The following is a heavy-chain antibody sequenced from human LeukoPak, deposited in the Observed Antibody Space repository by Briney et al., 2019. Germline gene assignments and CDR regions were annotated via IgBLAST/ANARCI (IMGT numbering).Heavy chain of an antibody. CDR3: ARVGDYGDYIDY. CDR1: GFTFSSYS. V-gene: IGHV3-21*01. D-gene: IGHD4-17*01. CDR2: ISSSSSYT. Sequence: GGALRLSCAASGFTFSSYSMNWVRQAPVKGLEWVSSISSSSSYTYYADSVKGRFTISRDNAKNSLYLQMNSLRAEDTAVYYCARVGDYGDYIDYWGQGTLVTVSS. J-gene: IGHJ4*02.